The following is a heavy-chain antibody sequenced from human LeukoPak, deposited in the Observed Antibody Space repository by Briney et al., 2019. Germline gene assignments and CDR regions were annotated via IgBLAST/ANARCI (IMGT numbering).Heavy chain of an antibody. D-gene: IGHD2-2*02. CDR3: ASRLNSPLYDFDY. V-gene: IGHV4-30-4*01. Sequence: PSETLSLTCTVSGGSISSGDYYWSWIRQPPGKGLEWIGYIYYSGSTYYNPSLKSRVTISVDTSKNQFSLKLSSVTAADTAVYYRASRLNSPLYDFDYWGQGTLVTVSS. J-gene: IGHJ4*02. CDR1: GGSISSGDYY. CDR2: IYYSGST.